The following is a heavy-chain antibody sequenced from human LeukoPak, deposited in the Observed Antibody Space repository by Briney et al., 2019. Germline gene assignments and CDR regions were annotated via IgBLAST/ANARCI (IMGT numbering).Heavy chain of an antibody. Sequence: GSLRLSCAASGFTVSSNYMSWVRQAPGKGLEWVSVIYSGGSTYYADSVKGRFTISRDNSKNTLYLQMNSLRAEDTAVYYCARGSPTIAAAGTSFDYWGQGTLVTVSS. V-gene: IGHV3-53*01. CDR1: GFTVSSNY. CDR3: ARGSPTIAAAGTSFDY. D-gene: IGHD6-13*01. J-gene: IGHJ4*02. CDR2: IYSGGST.